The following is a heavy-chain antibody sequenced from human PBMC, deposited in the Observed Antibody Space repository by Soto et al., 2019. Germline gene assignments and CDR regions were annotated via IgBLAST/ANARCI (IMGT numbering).Heavy chain of an antibody. CDR2: INAGNGNT. CDR3: AREVLEQLAPHFVEAFTVDI. D-gene: IGHD6-13*01. Sequence: APLNVSCKAAGYGNXSYARHWLRQTPEQRLEWMGWINAGNGNTKYSQKFQGRVTITRDTSASTAYMELSSLRSEDKAVYYCAREVLEQLAPHFVEAFTVDIWGQGTMVTV. J-gene: IGHJ3*02. V-gene: IGHV1-3*01. CDR1: GYGNXSYA.